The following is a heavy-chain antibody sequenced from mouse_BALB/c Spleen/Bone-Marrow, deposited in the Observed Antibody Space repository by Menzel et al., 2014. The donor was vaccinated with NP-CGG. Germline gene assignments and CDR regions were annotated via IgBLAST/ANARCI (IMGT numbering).Heavy chain of an antibody. V-gene: IGHV5-12*02. CDR2: ISNGGGSST. CDR1: GFTFSDYY. D-gene: IGHD4-1*01. J-gene: IGHJ3*01. Sequence: EVKLVESGGGLVQPGGSLKLSCATSGFTFSDYYMYWVRQTPEKRLEWVAYISNGGGSSTYYPDTVKGRFTTSRDNAKNTLYLQMSRLKSEDTAMYYCASPGTYWGQGTLVTVSA. CDR3: ASPGTY.